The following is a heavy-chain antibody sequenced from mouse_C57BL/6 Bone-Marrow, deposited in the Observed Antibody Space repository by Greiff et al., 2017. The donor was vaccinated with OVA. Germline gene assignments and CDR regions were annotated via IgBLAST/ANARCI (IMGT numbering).Heavy chain of an antibody. J-gene: IGHJ4*01. CDR3: ARRVLRGGYAMDY. CDR2: IYPRDGST. CDR1: GYTFTDHT. V-gene: IGHV1-78*01. D-gene: IGHD1-1*01. Sequence: VQLQESDAELVKPGASVKISCKVSGYTFTDHTIHWMKQRPEQGLEWIGYIYPRDGSTKYNEKFKGKATLTADKSSSTAYMQLNSLTSEDSAVYFCARRVLRGGYAMDYWGQGTSVTVSS.